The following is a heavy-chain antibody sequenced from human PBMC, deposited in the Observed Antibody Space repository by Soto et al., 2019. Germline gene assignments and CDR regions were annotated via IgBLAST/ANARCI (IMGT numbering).Heavy chain of an antibody. Sequence: EVQLVESGGGLVKPGGSLRLSCAASGFTFSSYSMNWVRQAPGKGLEWVSSISSSSSYIYYADSVKSRFTISRDNAKNSLYLQMNSLRAEDKAVYYCAGEPASSSSFDYWGQGPLVTVSS. CDR3: AGEPASSSSFDY. J-gene: IGHJ4*02. CDR2: ISSSSSYI. V-gene: IGHV3-21*01. D-gene: IGHD6-6*01. CDR1: GFTFSSYS.